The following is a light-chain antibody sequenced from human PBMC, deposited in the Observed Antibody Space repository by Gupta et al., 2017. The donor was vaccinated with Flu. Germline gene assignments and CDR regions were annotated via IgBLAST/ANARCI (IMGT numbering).Light chain of an antibody. J-gene: IGKJ3*01. CDR3: RKALQTPFT. CDR2: LGS. Sequence: VTTGESASSYCRASRSRVQRNGYNYVDWYRQKPGQAPQLLIYLGSNRASGVPDRFSGSGSGTDFTLKISRVEAEDVGVYYCRKALQTPFTFGQGTKVHIK. V-gene: IGKV2-28*01. CDR1: RSRVQRNGYNY.